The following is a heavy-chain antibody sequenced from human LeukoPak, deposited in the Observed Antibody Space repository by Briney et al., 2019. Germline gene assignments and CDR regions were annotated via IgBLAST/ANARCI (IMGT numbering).Heavy chain of an antibody. V-gene: IGHV3-23*01. Sequence: GGSLRLSCAASGFTFSSYAMSWVRQAPGKGLEWVSAISGSGGSTYYADSVKGRFTISRDNSKNTLYLQMNSLGAEDTAVYYCAKDQGRDILTESWGQGTLVTVSS. CDR1: GFTFSSYA. D-gene: IGHD3-9*01. CDR3: AKDQGRDILTES. CDR2: ISGSGGST. J-gene: IGHJ4*02.